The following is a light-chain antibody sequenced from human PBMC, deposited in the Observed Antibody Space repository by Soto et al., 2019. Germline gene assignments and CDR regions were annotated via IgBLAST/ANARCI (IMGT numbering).Light chain of an antibody. CDR2: RNN. CDR1: SSNIGSNY. CDR3: AAWDDSLSAVV. J-gene: IGLJ2*01. V-gene: IGLV1-47*01. Sequence: QSVLTQPPSASGTPGQRVTISCSGSSSNIGSNYVYWYQQLPGTAPKLLIYRNNQRPSGVPDRFSGSKSGTSASLAISGLRSEDEAVYYCAAWDDSLSAVVFGGGTKLTVL.